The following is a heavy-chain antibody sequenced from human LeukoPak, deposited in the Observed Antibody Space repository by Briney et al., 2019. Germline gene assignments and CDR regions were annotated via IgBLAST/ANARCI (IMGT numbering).Heavy chain of an antibody. V-gene: IGHV4-59*08. CDR2: IYYSGST. CDR3: ARTLGSCSSTSCSPIGEWYFDL. Sequence: SETLSLTCTVSGGSISSYYWSWIRQPPGKGLEWMGYIYYSGSTNYTPSPKSRVTISVDTSKNPFSLKLRSVTAADTAVYYCARTLGSCSSTSCSPIGEWYFDLWGRGTLVTVSS. CDR1: GGSISSYY. J-gene: IGHJ2*01. D-gene: IGHD2-2*01.